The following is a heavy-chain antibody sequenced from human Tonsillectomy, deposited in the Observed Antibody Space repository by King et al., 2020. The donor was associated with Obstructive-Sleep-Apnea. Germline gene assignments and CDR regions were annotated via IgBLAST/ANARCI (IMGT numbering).Heavy chain of an antibody. CDR2: IKQDGSEK. Sequence: EVQLVESGGGLVQPGGSLRLSCAASGFTFSSSWMSWVRQAPGKGLEWGANIKQDGSEKYYVDSLKGRFTISRDNAKNSLYLQMNSLRVEDTSVYYCTRLSGSSVDYWGQGTLVTVSS. CDR3: TRLSGSSVDY. CDR1: GFTFSSSW. J-gene: IGHJ4*02. V-gene: IGHV3-7*01. D-gene: IGHD1-26*01.